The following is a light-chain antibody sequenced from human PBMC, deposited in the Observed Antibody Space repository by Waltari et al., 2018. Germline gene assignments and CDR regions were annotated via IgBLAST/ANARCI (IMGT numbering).Light chain of an antibody. CDR3: QQYDNSPYT. CDR2: GTS. CDR1: QSVSSSY. V-gene: IGKV3-20*01. Sequence: EIVLTQSPGTLSLSPGERATLSCRASQSVSSSYLAWYQQKPGQAPRLLIYGTSSRATGIPDRFSGSGSVTDFTLTIGRLEPEDFAVYYCQQYDNSPYTFGQGTKLEIK. J-gene: IGKJ2*01.